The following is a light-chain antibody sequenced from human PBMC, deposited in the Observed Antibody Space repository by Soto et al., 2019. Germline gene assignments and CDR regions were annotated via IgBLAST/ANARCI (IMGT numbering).Light chain of an antibody. V-gene: IGKV3-20*01. CDR3: HQYNNWPPVT. Sequence: EILLTQSAGTLSLSPGEGATLSFTASQSVSSRYLAWYQQKPGQAPRLLIYGAFSRATGIPDRFSGSGSGTEFTLTISSLQSEDFAVYYCHQYNNWPPVTFGGGTKVDIK. J-gene: IGKJ4*01. CDR1: QSVSSRY. CDR2: GAF.